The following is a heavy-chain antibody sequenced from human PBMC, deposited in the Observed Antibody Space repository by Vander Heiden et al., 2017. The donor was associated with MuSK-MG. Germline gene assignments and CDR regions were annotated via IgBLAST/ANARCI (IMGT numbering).Heavy chain of an antibody. CDR3: ARDRGDFWSAYSSYDAFDI. V-gene: IGHV1-46*01. CDR2: INPSGGST. D-gene: IGHD3-3*01. Sequence: QVQLAQSGAEVKKPGASVKVSCKASGCSFPNPYNHWVRQAPGQGLEWMGVINPSGGSTTYAQRFQGSLAMTRDTSTRTIYMELSSLRSEDTAVYFFARDRGDFWSAYSSYDAFDIWGQGTMVTVSS. CDR1: GCSFPNPY. J-gene: IGHJ3*02.